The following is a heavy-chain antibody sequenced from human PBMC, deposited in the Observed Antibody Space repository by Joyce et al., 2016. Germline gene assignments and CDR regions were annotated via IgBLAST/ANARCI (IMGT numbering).Heavy chain of an antibody. D-gene: IGHD5-12*01. CDR1: GGTFRSLD. CDR2: IISSFDRA. J-gene: IGHJ2*01. Sequence: QVQLVQSGAEVKNPGSSVKVSCKASGGTFRSLDISWVRQAPGQGLEWIGGIISSFDRADDAQKFQGRVTITADESTSTAYMELSGLRTEDTASYYCAREATTYFGLWGRGTLVTVSS. CDR3: AREATTYFGL. V-gene: IGHV1-69*01.